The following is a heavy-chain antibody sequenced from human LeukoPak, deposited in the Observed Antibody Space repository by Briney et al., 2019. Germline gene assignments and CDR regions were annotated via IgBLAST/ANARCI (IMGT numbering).Heavy chain of an antibody. J-gene: IGHJ4*02. Sequence: SETLSLTCSVSGGSISSSSYYWGWIRQPPGKGLEWIGSVSNSGSTYYTPSLKSRVSISVDMSKNQFSLKLSSVTAADTAIYYCARTEYSWNYNYWGQGILVTVSS. V-gene: IGHV4-39*01. D-gene: IGHD1-7*01. CDR2: VSNSGST. CDR3: ARTEYSWNYNY. CDR1: GGSISSSSYY.